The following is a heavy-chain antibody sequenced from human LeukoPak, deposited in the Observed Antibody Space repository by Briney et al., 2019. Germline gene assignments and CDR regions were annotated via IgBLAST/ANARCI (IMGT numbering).Heavy chain of an antibody. Sequence: GGSLRLSCAASVFTFSSCAMHWVRQAPGQGLEYVSAISSNGGSTYYANSVKGRFTISRDNSKNTLYLQMGSLRAEDMAVYYCARLSMVRGDIRDYWGQGTLVTVSS. CDR1: VFTFSSCA. V-gene: IGHV3-64*01. J-gene: IGHJ4*02. CDR3: ARLSMVRGDIRDY. D-gene: IGHD3-10*01. CDR2: ISSNGGST.